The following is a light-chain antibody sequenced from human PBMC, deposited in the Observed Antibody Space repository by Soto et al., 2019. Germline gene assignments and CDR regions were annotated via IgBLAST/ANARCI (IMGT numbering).Light chain of an antibody. CDR1: QSISSY. CDR3: HQSYSTTLT. J-gene: IGKJ4*01. Sequence: DIQMTQSPSSLSASVGDRVTITCRASQSISSYLNWYQQKPGKAPKLLIYAASSLQSGVPSRFSGSGSGTDFTLTISSLQPEDVATYYCHQSYSTTLTFGGGTKVEIK. V-gene: IGKV1-39*01. CDR2: AAS.